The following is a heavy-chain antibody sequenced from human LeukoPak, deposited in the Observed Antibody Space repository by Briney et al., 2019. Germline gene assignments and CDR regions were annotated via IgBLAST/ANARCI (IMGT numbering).Heavy chain of an antibody. Sequence: SETLSLTCTVSGYSISSGYYWGWIRQPPGKGLEWIGSIYHSGSTYYNPSLKSRVTISVDTSKNQFSLKLSSVTAADTAVYYCSRADFYYDSSGGVVPSNFDYWGQGTLVTVS. J-gene: IGHJ4*02. CDR1: GYSISSGYY. CDR3: SRADFYYDSSGGVVPSNFDY. CDR2: IYHSGST. V-gene: IGHV4-38-2*02. D-gene: IGHD3-22*01.